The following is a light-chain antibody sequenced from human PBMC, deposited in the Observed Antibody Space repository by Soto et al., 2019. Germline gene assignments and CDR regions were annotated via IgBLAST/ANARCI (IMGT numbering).Light chain of an antibody. V-gene: IGKV1-5*03. CDR1: QSISSW. Sequence: DIQMTPSPSTLSAYVGDRVTNTCRASQSISSWLAWYQQKPGKAPKLLIYKASSLESGVPSRFSGSGSGTEFTLTISSLQPDDFATYYCQQYNSYWTFGQGTKVDIK. CDR2: KAS. CDR3: QQYNSYWT. J-gene: IGKJ1*01.